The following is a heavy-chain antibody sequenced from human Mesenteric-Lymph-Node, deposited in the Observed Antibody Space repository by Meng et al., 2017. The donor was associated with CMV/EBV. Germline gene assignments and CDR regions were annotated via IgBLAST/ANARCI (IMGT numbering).Heavy chain of an antibody. D-gene: IGHD6-13*01. CDR1: GFTFSSYA. V-gene: IGHV3-23*03. Sequence: GESLKISCAASGFTFSSYAMSWVRQAPGKGLEWVSVIYSGGSSTYYADSVKGRFTISRDNSKNTLYLQMNSLRAEDTAVYYCAKSRGYSCSWYNARGYYGMDVWGQGTTVTVSS. CDR3: AKSRGYSCSWYNARGYYGMDV. CDR2: IYSGGSST. J-gene: IGHJ6*02.